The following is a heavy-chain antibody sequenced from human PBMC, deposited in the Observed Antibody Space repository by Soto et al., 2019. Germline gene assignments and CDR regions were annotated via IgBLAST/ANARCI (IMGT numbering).Heavy chain of an antibody. CDR2: INHRGST. V-gene: IGHV4-34*01. CDR3: ARVYYDSSGFDY. CDR1: GGSFSGYY. J-gene: IGHJ4*02. Sequence: SETLSLTCAVYGGSFSGYYWSWIRQPPGKGLEWIGEINHRGSTNYNPSLKSRVTISVDTSKNQFSLKLSSVTAADTAVYYCARVYYDSSGFDYWGQGTLVTVSS. D-gene: IGHD3-22*01.